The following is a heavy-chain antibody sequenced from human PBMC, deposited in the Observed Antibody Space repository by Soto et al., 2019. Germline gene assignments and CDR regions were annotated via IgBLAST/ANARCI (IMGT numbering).Heavy chain of an antibody. V-gene: IGHV3-7*01. CDR3: ARGFYGGYTYGPGDY. Sequence: GGSLRLSCAASGFMFSAYWMSWVRQAPGKGLEWVANIHGDGGKIYYVDSVKGRFTISRDNAKRSLYLQMNSLRAEDTAVYYCARGFYGGYTYGPGDYWGQGALVTVSS. CDR1: GFMFSAYW. J-gene: IGHJ4*02. D-gene: IGHD5-18*01. CDR2: IHGDGGKI.